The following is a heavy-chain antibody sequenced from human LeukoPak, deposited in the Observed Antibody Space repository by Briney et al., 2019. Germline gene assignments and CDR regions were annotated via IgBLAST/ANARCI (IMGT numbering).Heavy chain of an antibody. V-gene: IGHV5-51*01. CDR1: GYSFTTYW. CDR3: ARHERDSSGWFGY. Sequence: PGESLKISCKGSGYSFTTYWIDWVPQMPGKGLEWMGIFYPGDSDTRYSPSFQGQVTISADKSISTAYLQWSSLKASDTAMYYCARHERDSSGWFGYWGQGTLVTVSS. J-gene: IGHJ4*02. D-gene: IGHD6-19*01. CDR2: FYPGDSDT.